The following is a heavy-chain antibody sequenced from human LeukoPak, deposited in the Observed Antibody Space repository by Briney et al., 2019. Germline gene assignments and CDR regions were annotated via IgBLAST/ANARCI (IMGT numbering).Heavy chain of an antibody. D-gene: IGHD3-3*01. CDR2: INHSGST. J-gene: IGHJ6*02. V-gene: IGHV4-34*01. Sequence: PSETLSPTCAVYGGSFSGYYWSWIRQPPGKGLEWIGEINHSGSTNYNPSLKSRVTISVDTSKNQFSLKLSSVTAADTAVYYCASGVYYDFWSGYSPYYYGMDVWGQGTTVTVSS. CDR3: ASGVYYDFWSGYSPYYYGMDV. CDR1: GGSFSGYY.